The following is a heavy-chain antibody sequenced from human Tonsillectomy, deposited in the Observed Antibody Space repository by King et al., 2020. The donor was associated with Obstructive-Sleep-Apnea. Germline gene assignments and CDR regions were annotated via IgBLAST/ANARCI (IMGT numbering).Heavy chain of an antibody. V-gene: IGHV3-33*01. Sequence: VQLVESGGGVVQPGRSLRLSCAASGFTFSSYGMHWVRQAPGKGLEWVAVIWYDGSNKYYADSVKGRFTISRDNSKNTLYLQMNSLRAEDTAVYYCARDRSPWYSSSWSYYFDYWGQGTLVTVSS. CDR2: IWYDGSNK. CDR1: GFTFSSYG. D-gene: IGHD6-13*01. J-gene: IGHJ4*02. CDR3: ARDRSPWYSSSWSYYFDY.